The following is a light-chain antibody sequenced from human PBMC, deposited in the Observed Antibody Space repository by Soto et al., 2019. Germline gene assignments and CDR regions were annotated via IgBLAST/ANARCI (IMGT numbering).Light chain of an antibody. CDR2: GAS. V-gene: IGKV1-9*01. CDR3: QQFNAYPLT. J-gene: IGKJ4*01. Sequence: DIQLTQSPSFLSASVGDRVTISCRASQGISDYLAWYQQKPGKAPKLLIYGASTLQSGVPSRFRGSASGTEFTLTISSLKPADFATYVCQQFNAYPLTFGGGTKLEIK. CDR1: QGISDY.